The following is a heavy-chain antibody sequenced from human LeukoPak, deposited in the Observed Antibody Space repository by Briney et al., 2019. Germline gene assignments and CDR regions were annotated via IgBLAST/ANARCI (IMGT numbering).Heavy chain of an antibody. CDR3: TRHSHDSSAGWFDP. D-gene: IGHD3-22*01. V-gene: IGHV3-49*03. Sequence: PGGSLRLSCTASGFTLGDYAMSWFRQAPGKGLEWVGFIRSKAYGGTTEYAASVKGRFTISRDDSKSIAYLQMNSLKTEDTAVYYCTRHSHDSSAGWFDPWGQGTLVTVSS. CDR2: IRSKAYGGTT. CDR1: GFTLGDYA. J-gene: IGHJ5*02.